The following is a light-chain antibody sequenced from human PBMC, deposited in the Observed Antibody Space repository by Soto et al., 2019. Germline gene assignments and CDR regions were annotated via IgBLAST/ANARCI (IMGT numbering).Light chain of an antibody. V-gene: IGKV4-1*01. J-gene: IGKJ1*01. CDR3: RQYYGSPPRT. Sequence: DIVMTQSPDSLAVSLGARATINCKSSQSVLYSSNNKNYLAWYQQKPGQSPKLLISWGFIRESGVPDRFSGGGSGTDFTLPISSLQSEDVAVYYGRQYYGSPPRTVGQGPKVEIK. CDR2: WGF. CDR1: QSVLYSSNNKNY.